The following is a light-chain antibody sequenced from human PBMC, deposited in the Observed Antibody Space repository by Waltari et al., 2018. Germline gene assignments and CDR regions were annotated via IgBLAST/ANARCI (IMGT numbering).Light chain of an antibody. J-gene: IGKJ4*01. CDR3: QQTSRTPLT. CDR2: TAS. Sequence: DVQMTQSPSSLSASVGDRVTITCRASQTVYQYLNWYQQRQGQVPRLLIYTASTLQSGVPSRFSGSGSGTDFTLTITGLQPEDVGIYYCQQTSRTPLTFGGGTKVELK. V-gene: IGKV1-39*01. CDR1: QTVYQY.